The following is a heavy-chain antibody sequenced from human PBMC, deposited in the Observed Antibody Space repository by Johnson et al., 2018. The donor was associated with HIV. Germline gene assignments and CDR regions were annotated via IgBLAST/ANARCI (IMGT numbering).Heavy chain of an antibody. D-gene: IGHD4-23*01. CDR1: GFTFSSYA. CDR2: ISYDGSNK. V-gene: IGHV3-30*18. J-gene: IGHJ3*02. CDR3: AKRATVVSGSPSDAFDI. Sequence: QVQLVESGGGLVQPGGSLRLSCAASGFTFSSYAMSWVRQAPGKGLEWVAVISYDGSNKYYADSVKGRFTISRDNSKNTLYLQMNSLRPEDTAVYYCAKRATVVSGSPSDAFDIWGQGTMVTVSS.